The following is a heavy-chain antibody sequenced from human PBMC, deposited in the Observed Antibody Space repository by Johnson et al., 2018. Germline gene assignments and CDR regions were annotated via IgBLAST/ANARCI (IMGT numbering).Heavy chain of an antibody. CDR3: ASHPDSREAFDI. CDR1: GASISTYY. V-gene: IGHV4-59*01. CDR2: IYNSVLT. Sequence: QVQLQESGPGLVKPSETLSLPCTVSGASISTYYWSWIRQPPGKGLEWIGYIYNSVLTHYNPSLKSRVTISVDRSKNQFSLKLSSVTAADTAVYYRASHPDSREAFDIWGQGTMVTVSS. D-gene: IGHD3-22*01. J-gene: IGHJ3*02.